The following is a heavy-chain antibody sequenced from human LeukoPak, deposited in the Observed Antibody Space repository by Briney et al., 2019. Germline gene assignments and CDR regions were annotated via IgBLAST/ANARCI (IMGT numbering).Heavy chain of an antibody. CDR1: GGSISSGGYS. CDR2: IYHSGST. D-gene: IGHD6-19*01. CDR3: ARFKRASGWSYFDY. V-gene: IGHV4-30-2*02. J-gene: IGHJ4*02. Sequence: SQTLSLTCTVSGGSISSGGYSWSWIRQPPGKGLEWIGYIYHSGSTYYNPSLKSRVTISVDRSKNQFSLKLSSVTAADTAVYYCARFKRASGWSYFDYWGQGTLVTVSS.